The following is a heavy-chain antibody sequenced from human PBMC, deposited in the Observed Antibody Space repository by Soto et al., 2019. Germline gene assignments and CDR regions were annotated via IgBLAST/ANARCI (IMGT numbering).Heavy chain of an antibody. CDR2: ISASGGST. D-gene: IGHD4-17*01. CDR1: GFTFSSYA. J-gene: IGHJ4*02. Sequence: EVQLLESGGGLVQPGGSLRLSCAASGFTFSSYAMSWVRQAPGKGLEWVSGISASGGSTYYADSVKGRFTISRDNSKNTLYLQMNSLRAEDTAVYYCAKVVDYDDYVHDYWGQGTLVTVSS. CDR3: AKVVDYDDYVHDY. V-gene: IGHV3-23*01.